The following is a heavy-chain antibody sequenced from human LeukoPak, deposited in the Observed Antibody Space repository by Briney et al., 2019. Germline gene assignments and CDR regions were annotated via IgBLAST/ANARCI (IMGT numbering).Heavy chain of an antibody. D-gene: IGHD6-19*01. J-gene: IGHJ5*02. V-gene: IGHV4-39*02. CDR1: GGSISSSSYY. CDR2: IYYSGST. Sequence: PSETLSLTCTVSGGSISSSSYYWGWIRQPPGKGLEWIGSIYYSGSTYYNPSLKSRVTISVDTPKNQFSLKLSSVTAADTAVYYCARDVTSGWYGGSWGQGTLVTVSS. CDR3: ARDVTSGWYGGS.